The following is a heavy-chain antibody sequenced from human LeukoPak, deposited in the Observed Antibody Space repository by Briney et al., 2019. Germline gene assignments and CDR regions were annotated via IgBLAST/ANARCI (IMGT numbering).Heavy chain of an antibody. J-gene: IGHJ3*02. CDR3: ARHERDVSLDHAFDI. CDR2: IYYSGST. V-gene: IGHV4-59*08. CDR1: GGSFSGYY. Sequence: SETLSLTCAVYGGSFSGYYWSWIRQPPGKGLEWIGYIYYSGSTSYNPSLKSRVTILVDTSKNQFSLKLRSVTAADTAVYYCARHERDVSLDHAFDIWGQGTMVTVSS. D-gene: IGHD5-24*01.